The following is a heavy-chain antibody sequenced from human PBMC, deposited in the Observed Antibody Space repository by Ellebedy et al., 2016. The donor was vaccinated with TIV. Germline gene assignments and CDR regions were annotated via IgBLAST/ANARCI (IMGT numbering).Heavy chain of an antibody. J-gene: IGHJ4*02. D-gene: IGHD1-1*01. V-gene: IGHV1-8*01. Sequence: ASVQVSCXASGYTFTSYDINWVRQATGQGLEWMGWMNPNSGNTGYAQKFQGRVTMTRNTSISTAYMELSSLRSEDTAVYYCARAPFYRTNDLDYWGQGTLVTVSS. CDR1: GYTFTSYD. CDR2: MNPNSGNT. CDR3: ARAPFYRTNDLDY.